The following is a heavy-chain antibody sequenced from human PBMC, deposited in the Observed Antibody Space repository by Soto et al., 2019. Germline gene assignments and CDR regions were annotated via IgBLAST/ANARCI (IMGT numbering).Heavy chain of an antibody. V-gene: IGHV3-13*01. CDR1: GFSFSSYD. CDR3: ARDDGGGDAFDI. D-gene: IGHD4-17*01. J-gene: IGHJ3*02. CDR2: MGTAGDT. Sequence: PGGSLRLSCAASGFSFSSYDMHWVRQATGTGLEWVSAMGTAGDTYYPGSVKGRFTISRENAKNSLYLQMNSLRAGDTAVYYCARDDGGGDAFDIWGQGTMVTVSS.